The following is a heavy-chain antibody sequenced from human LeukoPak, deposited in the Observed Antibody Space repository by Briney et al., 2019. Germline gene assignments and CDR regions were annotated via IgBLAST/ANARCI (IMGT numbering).Heavy chain of an antibody. CDR3: ARGGVGAAPLDY. V-gene: IGHV3-74*01. CDR1: GFTFSSYW. Sequence: GGSLRLPCAASGFTFSSYWMHWVRQAPGKGLVWVSRINSDGSSTSYADSVKGRFSISRDNAKNTLYLQMNSLRAEDAAVYYCARGGVGAAPLDYWGQGTLVTVSS. CDR2: INSDGSST. D-gene: IGHD1-26*01. J-gene: IGHJ4*02.